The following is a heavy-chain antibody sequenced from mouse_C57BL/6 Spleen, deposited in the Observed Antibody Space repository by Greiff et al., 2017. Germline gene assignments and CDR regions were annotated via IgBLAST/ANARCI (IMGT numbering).Heavy chain of an antibody. Sequence: VQLQQSGAELVRPGTSVKMSCKASGYTFTNYWIGWAKQRPGHGLEWIGDIYPGGGYTNYNEKFKGKATLTADKSSSTAYMQYSSLTSEDSAIYYCARFSRDYAMDYWGQGTSVTVSS. CDR2: IYPGGGYT. J-gene: IGHJ4*01. V-gene: IGHV1-63*01. D-gene: IGHD3-1*01. CDR3: ARFSRDYAMDY. CDR1: GYTFTNYW.